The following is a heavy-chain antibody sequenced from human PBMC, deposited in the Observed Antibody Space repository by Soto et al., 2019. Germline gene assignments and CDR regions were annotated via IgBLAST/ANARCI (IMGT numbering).Heavy chain of an antibody. CDR2: IIPMFDTP. CDR1: GGTFSSDS. CDR3: ARSGGLDRDFNY. Sequence: QVQLVQSGAEVKKPGSSVKVSCKASGGTFSSDSFSWVRQAPGQGLEWMGGIIPMFDTPIYAQKFQDRVTIPADESTITAYMQLSSLRSGDTAVYYCARSGGLDRDFNYWGQGSLVTVSS. V-gene: IGHV1-69*12. D-gene: IGHD2-15*01. J-gene: IGHJ4*02.